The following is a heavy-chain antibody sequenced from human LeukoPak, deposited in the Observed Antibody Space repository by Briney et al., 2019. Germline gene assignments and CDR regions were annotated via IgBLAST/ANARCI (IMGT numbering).Heavy chain of an antibody. CDR1: GYTFTSYG. D-gene: IGHD4-17*01. CDR3: ARGAHDYGDYDLDY. CDR2: VSAYNGNT. V-gene: IGHV1-18*01. J-gene: IGHJ4*02. Sequence: ASVKVSCKASGYTFTSYGISWVRQAPGQGLEWMGWVSAYNGNTNYAQKLQGRVTMTTDTSTSTAYMELRSLRSDDTAVYYCARGAHDYGDYDLDYWGQGTLVTVSS.